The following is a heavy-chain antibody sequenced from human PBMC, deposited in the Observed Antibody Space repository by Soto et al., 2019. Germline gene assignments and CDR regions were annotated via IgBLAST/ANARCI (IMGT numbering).Heavy chain of an antibody. J-gene: IGHJ4*02. D-gene: IGHD3-3*01. V-gene: IGHV1-18*04. CDR1: GYTFTSYG. CDR3: ARAGYYDFWSGYYNFDY. Sequence: ASVKVSCKASGYTFTSYGISWVRQAPGQGLEWMGWISAYNGNTNYAQKLQGRVTMTTDASTSTAYMELRSLRSDDTAVYYCARAGYYDFWSGYYNFDYWGQGTLVTVSS. CDR2: ISAYNGNT.